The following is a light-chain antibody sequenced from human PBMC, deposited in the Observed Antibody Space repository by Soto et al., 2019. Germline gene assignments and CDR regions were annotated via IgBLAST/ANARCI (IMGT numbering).Light chain of an antibody. CDR1: QSVSSN. Sequence: EIVMTQSPATLSVSPGERATLACRASQSVSSNLAWYQQKPGQAPRLLIYGASTSATGIPVRFSGSGSWTEFTLTISSLQSEDFAVYYCQQYNNWPPTFGHGTNVEIK. J-gene: IGKJ1*01. CDR2: GAS. CDR3: QQYNNWPPT. V-gene: IGKV3-15*01.